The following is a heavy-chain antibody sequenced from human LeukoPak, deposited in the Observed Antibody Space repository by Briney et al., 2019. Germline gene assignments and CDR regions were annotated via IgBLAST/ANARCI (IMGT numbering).Heavy chain of an antibody. CDR3: ARDDSSGWFYY. D-gene: IGHD6-19*01. J-gene: IGHJ4*02. V-gene: IGHV3-7*01. CDR1: GFTFTGYW. Sequence: GGSLRLSCAAAGFTFTGYWMNWVRQAPGKGLEWVANINQAGSEKNYVDSVKGRFTIFRDNAKNSLHLQINSLTAEDTAVYYCARDDSSGWFYYWGQGTLVTVSS. CDR2: INQAGSEK.